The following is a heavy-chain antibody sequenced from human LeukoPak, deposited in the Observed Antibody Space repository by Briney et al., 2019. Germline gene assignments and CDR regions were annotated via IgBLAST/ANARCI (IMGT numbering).Heavy chain of an antibody. CDR1: GFTFSSYA. V-gene: IGHV3-23*01. J-gene: IGHJ4*02. Sequence: GGSLRLSCAASGFTFSSYAMSWVRQAPGKGLEWVSGFSGSGGSTYYADSVKGRFTISRDNSKNTLYLQMNSLRAEDTAVYYCARVTLYSSSPIDYWGQGTLVTVTS. D-gene: IGHD6-13*01. CDR3: ARVTLYSSSPIDY. CDR2: FSGSGGST.